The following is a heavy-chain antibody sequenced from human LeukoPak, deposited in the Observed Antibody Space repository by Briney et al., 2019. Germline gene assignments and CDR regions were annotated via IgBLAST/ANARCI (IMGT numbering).Heavy chain of an antibody. CDR1: GFTFDDYG. V-gene: IGHV3-20*04. CDR3: AKSIAAAGIGGYYYMDV. Sequence: GGSLRLSCAASGFTFDDYGMSWVRQAPGKGLEWVSGINWNGGSTGYADSVKGRFTISRDNAKNSLYLQMNSLRAEDTALYYCAKSIAAAGIGGYYYMDVWGKGTTVTVSS. J-gene: IGHJ6*03. D-gene: IGHD6-13*01. CDR2: INWNGGST.